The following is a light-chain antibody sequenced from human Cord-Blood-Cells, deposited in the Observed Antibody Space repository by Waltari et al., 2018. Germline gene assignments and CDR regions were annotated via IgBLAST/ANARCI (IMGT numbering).Light chain of an antibody. V-gene: IGLV2-23*01. CDR3: CSYAGSSTWV. J-gene: IGLJ3*02. CDR1: RSDVGSYNL. Sequence: QSALTQPASVSGSPGQSITISCTGTRSDVGSYNLFSWYKQHPGKAPKLMIYEGSKRPSGVSNRFSGSKSGNTASLTISGLQAEDEADYYCCSYAGSSTWVFGGGTKLTVL. CDR2: EGS.